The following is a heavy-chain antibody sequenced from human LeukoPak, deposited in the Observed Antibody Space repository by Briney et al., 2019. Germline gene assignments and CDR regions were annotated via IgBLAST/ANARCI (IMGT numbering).Heavy chain of an antibody. CDR2: IYHSGST. D-gene: IGHD2-2*01. CDR1: GYSISSGYY. CDR3: ASSKIVVVPAANDY. V-gene: IGHV4-38-2*01. Sequence: SETLSLTCAVSGYSISSGYYWGWIRQPPGKGLQWIGSIYHSGSTYYNPSLKSRVTISVDTSKNQFSLKLSSVTAADTAVYYCASSKIVVVPAANDYWGQGTLVTVSS. J-gene: IGHJ4*02.